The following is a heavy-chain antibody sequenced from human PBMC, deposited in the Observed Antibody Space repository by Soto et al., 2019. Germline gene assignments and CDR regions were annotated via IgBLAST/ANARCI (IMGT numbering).Heavy chain of an antibody. CDR1: GFTFSSYG. CDR2: ISYEGSNK. CDR3: AKAMGILTGYDRFYYYYGMDV. Sequence: QVQLVESGGGVVQPGRSLRLSCAASGFTFSSYGMHWVRQAPGKGLEWVAVISYEGSNKYYADSVKGRFTISRDNSKNTLYLQMNSLRAEDTAVYYCAKAMGILTGYDRFYYYYGMDVWGQGTTVTVSS. D-gene: IGHD3-9*01. J-gene: IGHJ6*02. V-gene: IGHV3-30*18.